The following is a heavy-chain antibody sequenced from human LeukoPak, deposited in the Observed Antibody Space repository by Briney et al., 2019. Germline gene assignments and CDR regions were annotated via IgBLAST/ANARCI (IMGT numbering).Heavy chain of an antibody. CDR2: IYYSGST. CDR3: ARVSDFGDYLIN. CDR1: GGPISSYY. Sequence: SETLSLTCTVSGGPISSYYWSWIRQPPGKGLEWIGYIYYSGSTNYNPSLKSRVTISVDTSKIQFSLKLSSVTAADTAVYYCARVSDFGDYLINWGQGTLVTVSS. D-gene: IGHD4-17*01. V-gene: IGHV4-59*01. J-gene: IGHJ4*02.